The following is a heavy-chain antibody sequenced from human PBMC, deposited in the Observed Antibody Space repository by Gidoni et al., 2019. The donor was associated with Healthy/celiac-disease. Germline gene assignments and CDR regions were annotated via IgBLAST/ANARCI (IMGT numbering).Heavy chain of an antibody. CDR1: GGSISSYY. D-gene: IGHD3-22*01. CDR2: IYYSGST. Sequence: QVQLQEPGPGLVKPSETLSLTCTASGGSISSYYWSWIRQPPGKGLEWIGYIYYSGSTNYNPPLKSRVTISVDTSKNQFSLKLSSVTAADTAVYYCARFGYYDLTVYWGQGTLVTVSS. CDR3: ARFGYYDLTVY. J-gene: IGHJ4*02. V-gene: IGHV4-59*01.